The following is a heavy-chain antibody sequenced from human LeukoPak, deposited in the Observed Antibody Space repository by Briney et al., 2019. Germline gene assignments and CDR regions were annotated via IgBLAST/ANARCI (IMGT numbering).Heavy chain of an antibody. CDR1: GLTFDDYA. CDR2: ISWNSGSI. V-gene: IGHV3-9*01. D-gene: IGHD6-13*01. Sequence: HPGGSLRLSCAASGLTFDDYAMHWVRQAPGKGLEWVSGISWNSGSIGYADSAKGRFTISRDNAKNSLYLQMNSLRAEDTALYYCAKGRKVAAAGTSFDYWGQGTLVTVSS. J-gene: IGHJ4*02. CDR3: AKGRKVAAAGTSFDY.